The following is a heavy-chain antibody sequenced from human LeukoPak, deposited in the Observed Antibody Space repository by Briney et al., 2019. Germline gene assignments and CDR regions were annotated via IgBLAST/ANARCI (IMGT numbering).Heavy chain of an antibody. Sequence: GASVKVSCKASGYTFTTYGISWVRQAPRQGLEWMGWISANNGNTNYAQKLQGRVTMTTDTSTSTAYMELRSLRSDDTAVYYCARSPRGGPFDYWGQGTLVTVSS. D-gene: IGHD3-10*01. CDR2: ISANNGNT. J-gene: IGHJ4*02. V-gene: IGHV1-18*01. CDR1: GYTFTTYG. CDR3: ARSPRGGPFDY.